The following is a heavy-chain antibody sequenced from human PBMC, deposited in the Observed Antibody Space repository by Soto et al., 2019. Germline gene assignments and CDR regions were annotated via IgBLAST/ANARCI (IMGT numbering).Heavy chain of an antibody. CDR3: ARVGPRSGWYYRSPSPWDYIDY. D-gene: IGHD6-19*01. Sequence: QVQLVQSGAEVKKPGASVKVSCKASGYTFTSYAMHWVRQAPGQRLEWMGWINAGNGNTKYSQKFQGRVTITRDTSASSAYMELSRLRSEDTAVYYCARVGPRSGWYYRSPSPWDYIDYWGQGTLVTVSS. CDR1: GYTFTSYA. V-gene: IGHV1-3*01. CDR2: INAGNGNT. J-gene: IGHJ4*02.